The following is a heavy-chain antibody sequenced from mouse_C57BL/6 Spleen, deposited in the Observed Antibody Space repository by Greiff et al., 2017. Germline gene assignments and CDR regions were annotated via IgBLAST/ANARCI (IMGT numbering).Heavy chain of an antibody. CDR1: GYTFTSYW. Sequence: QVQLQQPGAELVRPGSSVKLSCKASGYTFTSYWMDWVKQRPGQGLEWIGNIYPSDSETHYNQKFKDKATLTVDKSSSTAYMQLSSLTSEDSSVYYCARAYDWEYYFDYWGQGTTLTFSS. D-gene: IGHD4-1*01. V-gene: IGHV1-61*01. CDR3: ARAYDWEYYFDY. J-gene: IGHJ2*01. CDR2: IYPSDSET.